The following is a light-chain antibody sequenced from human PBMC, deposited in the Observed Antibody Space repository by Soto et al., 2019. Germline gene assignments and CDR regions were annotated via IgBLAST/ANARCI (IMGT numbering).Light chain of an antibody. CDR3: SSYTSNSTLV. J-gene: IGLJ1*01. CDR2: EVS. Sequence: QSALTQPASVSGSPGQSITISCTGTSSDVGGYKYVSWYQHHPGKAPKLMIYEVSNRPSGVSNRFSGSKSGYTASLTISGLQAEDEADYYCSSYTSNSTLVFGTGTKLTV. CDR1: SSDVGGYKY. V-gene: IGLV2-14*01.